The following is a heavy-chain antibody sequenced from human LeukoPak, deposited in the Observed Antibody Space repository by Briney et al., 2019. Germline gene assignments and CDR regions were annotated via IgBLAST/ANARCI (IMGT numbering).Heavy chain of an antibody. V-gene: IGHV3-66*01. CDR1: GFTVSSSY. CDR2: IYGGGTS. Sequence: GGSLRLSCATSGFTVSSSYMSWVRQAPGKGLEWVSVIYGGGTSYYADSVKGRFTISRDNSKNTLFLQMNGLRAEDTAIYYCVLALAVSGFNYFDYWGQGTLVTVSS. CDR3: VLALAVSGFNYFDY. D-gene: IGHD5-12*01. J-gene: IGHJ4*02.